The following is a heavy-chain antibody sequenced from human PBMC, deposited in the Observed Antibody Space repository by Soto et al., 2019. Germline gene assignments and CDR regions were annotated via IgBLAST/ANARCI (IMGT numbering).Heavy chain of an antibody. CDR3: ARDSQTAGYGLDV. V-gene: IGHV4-30-4*01. Sequence: SLTCSVSGGSISSGDYYWSWIRQPPGEGLEWIGYIYYSGSTYYNPSLKSGVTISVDTSKNQFSLKLSSVTAADTAVYSCARDSQTAGYGLDVWGQGTTVTVSS. J-gene: IGHJ6*02. CDR2: IYYSGST. D-gene: IGHD3-10*01. CDR1: GGSISSGDYY.